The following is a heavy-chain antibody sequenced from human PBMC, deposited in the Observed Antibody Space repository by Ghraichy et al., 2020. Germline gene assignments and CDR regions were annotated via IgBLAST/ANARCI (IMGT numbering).Heavy chain of an antibody. CDR1: GGTFSSYA. V-gene: IGHV1-69*13. J-gene: IGHJ6*02. D-gene: IGHD2-2*02. Sequence: SVKVSCKASGGTFSSYAISWVRQAPGQGLEWMGGIIPIFGTANYAQKFQGRVTITADESTCTAYMELSSLRSEDTAVYYCARECEMVVVPAAIPPVGGYYYYYGMDVWGQGTTVTVSS. CDR2: IIPIFGTA. CDR3: ARECEMVVVPAAIPPVGGYYYYYGMDV.